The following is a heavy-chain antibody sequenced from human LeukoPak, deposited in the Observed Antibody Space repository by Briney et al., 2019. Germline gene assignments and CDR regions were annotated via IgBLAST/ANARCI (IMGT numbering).Heavy chain of an antibody. Sequence: GGSLRLSCAASGFTFSHSWMSWVRQAPGKGLEWVANIKQDGSEKYYVDSVKGRFTISRDNAKNSLYLQMNSLRAEDTAVYYCARAAYSSGWYRNYYYYYMDVWGKGTTVTVSS. CDR2: IKQDGSEK. D-gene: IGHD6-19*01. CDR1: GFTFSHSW. J-gene: IGHJ6*03. CDR3: ARAAYSSGWYRNYYYYYMDV. V-gene: IGHV3-7*04.